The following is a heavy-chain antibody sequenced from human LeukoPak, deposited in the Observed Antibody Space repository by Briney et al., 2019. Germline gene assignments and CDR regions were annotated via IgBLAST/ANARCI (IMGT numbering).Heavy chain of an antibody. D-gene: IGHD4-23*01. Sequence: PGGSLRLSCAASGFTFSAYEMNWVRQAPGKGLEWVSYIGSSGSTVYYADSVKGRFTISRDNAKNSLCMQMESLRDEDTAIYYCARDTLEYSNSPDALDIWGQGTMVTVSS. CDR1: GFTFSAYE. CDR3: ARDTLEYSNSPDALDI. J-gene: IGHJ3*02. CDR2: IGSSGSTV. V-gene: IGHV3-48*03.